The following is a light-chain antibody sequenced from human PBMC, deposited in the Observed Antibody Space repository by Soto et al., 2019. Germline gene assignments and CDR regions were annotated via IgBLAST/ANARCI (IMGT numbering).Light chain of an antibody. V-gene: IGKV3-15*01. Sequence: EIVMTQSPATLSVSPGERATLSCRASPRISINLAWFQQKPGQAPRLLIYGASTRATGIPARFSGSGSETEFTLTISSLQSEDSAVYYCQHYNSWPPYTFGQGTKLEIK. J-gene: IGKJ2*01. CDR1: PRISIN. CDR2: GAS. CDR3: QHYNSWPPYT.